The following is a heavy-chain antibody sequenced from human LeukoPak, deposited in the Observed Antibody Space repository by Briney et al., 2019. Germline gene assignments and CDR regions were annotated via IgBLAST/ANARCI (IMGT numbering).Heavy chain of an antibody. V-gene: IGHV3-23*01. D-gene: IGHD6-6*01. Sequence: GGSLRLSCAASGFTFSSYAMSLVRQAPGKGLALVSAISGSGGSTYYADSVKGRFTISRDNPKNTLYLQMNSLRAEDTAVYYCANKPSIAARGYFDYWGQGTLVTVSS. CDR2: ISGSGGST. J-gene: IGHJ4*02. CDR3: ANKPSIAARGYFDY. CDR1: GFTFSSYA.